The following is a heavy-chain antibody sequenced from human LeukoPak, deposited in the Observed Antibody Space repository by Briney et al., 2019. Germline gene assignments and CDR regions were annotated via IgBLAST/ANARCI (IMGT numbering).Heavy chain of an antibody. CDR3: VRTGDTERFDY. Sequence: GGSLRLSCAASGFTFSAYSMNWVRQAPGKGLEWVSSISSSSTYMYYADSVKGRFTISRDNSKNTLYLQMNSLRAEDTAMYYCVRTGDTERFDYWGQGTLVTVSS. J-gene: IGHJ4*02. D-gene: IGHD1-1*01. V-gene: IGHV3-21*01. CDR2: ISSSSTYM. CDR1: GFTFSAYS.